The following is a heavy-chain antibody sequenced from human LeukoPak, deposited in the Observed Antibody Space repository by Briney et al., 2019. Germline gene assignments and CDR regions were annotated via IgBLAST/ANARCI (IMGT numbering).Heavy chain of an antibody. CDR2: IYPGDSDA. CDR3: ARVAVLLDYYYYMDV. V-gene: IGHV5-51*01. Sequence: GESLKISCKGSGYRFTSYWIGWVRQMPGKGLEWMGIIYPGDSDARYSPSFQGQVTISADKSISTAYLQWSSLKAPDTAMYYCARVAVLLDYYYYMDVWGKGTTVTVSS. CDR1: GYRFTSYW. D-gene: IGHD2-8*02. J-gene: IGHJ6*03.